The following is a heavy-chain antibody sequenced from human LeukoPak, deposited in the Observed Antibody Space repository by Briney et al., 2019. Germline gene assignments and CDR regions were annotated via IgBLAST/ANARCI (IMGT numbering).Heavy chain of an antibody. D-gene: IGHD2/OR15-2a*01. V-gene: IGHV3-7*01. Sequence: GGSLRLSIAAAGCRFRSYWMTWVSQVPRKGLEWVASIKQDGSDKNHVDSVKGRFTISRDNAKNSLYLQMNSLRDEDTAVYYCARTRLSSDCWGQGTLVTVSS. J-gene: IGHJ4*02. CDR2: IKQDGSDK. CDR1: GCRFRSYW. CDR3: ARTRLSSDC.